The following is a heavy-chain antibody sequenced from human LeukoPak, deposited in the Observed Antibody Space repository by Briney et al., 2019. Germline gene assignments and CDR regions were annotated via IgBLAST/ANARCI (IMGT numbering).Heavy chain of an antibody. Sequence: PSETLSLTCTVSGDSIRNNYWSWIRQPPGMGLEWIGYMSYSGNSNYNPSLKSRVTISVDTSKNQFSLKLTSVTAADTAVYYCARCRDEFGDYGFTSWGQGTLVTVSS. J-gene: IGHJ5*02. CDR1: GDSIRNNY. D-gene: IGHD4-17*01. V-gene: IGHV4-59*01. CDR3: ARCRDEFGDYGFTS. CDR2: MSYSGNS.